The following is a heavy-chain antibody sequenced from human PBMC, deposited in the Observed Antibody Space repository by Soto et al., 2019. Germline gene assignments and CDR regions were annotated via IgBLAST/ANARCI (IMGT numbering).Heavy chain of an antibody. D-gene: IGHD6-19*01. J-gene: IGHJ6*02. CDR1: GYTFTGYY. CDR2: INPNSGGT. V-gene: IGHV1-2*04. CDR3: ARDLQGSGWPGLYYYYYGMDV. Sequence: ASVKVSCKASGYTFTGYYMHWVRQAPGQGLEWMGWINPNSGGTNYAQKFQGWVTMTRDTSISTAYMELSRLRSDDTAVYYCARDLQGSGWPGLYYYYYGMDVWGQGTTVTVSS.